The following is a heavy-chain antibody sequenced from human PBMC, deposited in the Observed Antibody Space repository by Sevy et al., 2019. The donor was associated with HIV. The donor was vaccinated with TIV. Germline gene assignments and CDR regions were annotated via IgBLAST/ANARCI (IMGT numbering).Heavy chain of an antibody. CDR1: EFTFSSYA. CDR3: ARDFGGYYYDSSGYYRSAGMDV. Sequence: GGSLRLSCAASEFTFSSYAMHWVRQAPGKGLEWVAVISYDGSNKYYADSVKGRFTISRDNSKNTLYLQMNSLRAEDTAVYYCARDFGGYYYDSSGYYRSAGMDVWGQGTTVTVSS. CDR2: ISYDGSNK. D-gene: IGHD3-22*01. V-gene: IGHV3-30-3*01. J-gene: IGHJ6*02.